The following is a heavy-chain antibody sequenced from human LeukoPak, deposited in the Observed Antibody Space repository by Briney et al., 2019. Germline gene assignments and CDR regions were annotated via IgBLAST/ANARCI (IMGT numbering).Heavy chain of an antibody. CDR3: ARDGDHYDILTGYYLGRFDP. V-gene: IGHV4-39*07. CDR2: IYYSGST. D-gene: IGHD3-9*01. J-gene: IGHJ5*02. CDR1: GYSISSSSYY. Sequence: SETLSLTCTVSGYSISSSSYYWGWIRQPPGKGLEWIGSIYYSGSTYYNPSLKSRVTISVDTSKNQFSLKLSSVTAADTAVYYCARDGDHYDILTGYYLGRFDPWGQGTLVTVSS.